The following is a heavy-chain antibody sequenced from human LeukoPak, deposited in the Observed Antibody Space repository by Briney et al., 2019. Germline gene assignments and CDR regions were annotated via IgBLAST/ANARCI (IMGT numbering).Heavy chain of an antibody. V-gene: IGHV3-23*01. J-gene: IGHJ4*02. CDR2: ISGGGETT. D-gene: IGHD4-17*01. CDR3: ARDGYGAYQH. CDR1: GFTFNSCA. Sequence: PGGSLRLSCEASGFTFNSCAMSWVRQAPGKGLQWVAGISGGGETTFYADSVKGRFTISRDNSKNTLYLQMNSLRAEDTAVYYCARDGYGAYQHWGQGTLVTVSS.